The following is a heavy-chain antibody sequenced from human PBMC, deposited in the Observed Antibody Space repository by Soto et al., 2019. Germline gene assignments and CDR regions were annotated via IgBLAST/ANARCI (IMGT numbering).Heavy chain of an antibody. CDR2: ISYDGSNK. CDR3: AKDFSVWYQLPDI. D-gene: IGHD2-2*01. V-gene: IGHV3-30*18. CDR1: GFTFSSYG. J-gene: IGHJ3*02. Sequence: QVQLVESGGGVVQPGRSLRLSCAASGFTFSSYGIHWVRQAPGKGLEWVAVISYDGSNKYYADSVKGRFTISRDNSKNTLYLQMNSLRAEDTAVYYCAKDFSVWYQLPDIWGQGTMVTVSS.